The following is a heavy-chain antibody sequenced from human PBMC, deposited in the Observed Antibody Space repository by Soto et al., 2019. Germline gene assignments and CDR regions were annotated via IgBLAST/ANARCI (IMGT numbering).Heavy chain of an antibody. J-gene: IGHJ6*02. CDR3: VREGEMPYYYYGLDV. CDR2: ISGYNVHT. V-gene: IGHV1-18*01. CDR1: GYTFTTYG. Sequence: QVQLVQSGAEGRKPGASVKVSCKASGYTFTTYGISWARQAPGKGLEGMGWISGYNVHTKAAQKFQGRVTRTTDTSTSTVYMELQILRSDDTAVYYCVREGEMPYYYYGLDVWGQGTTVTVSS. D-gene: IGHD2-2*01.